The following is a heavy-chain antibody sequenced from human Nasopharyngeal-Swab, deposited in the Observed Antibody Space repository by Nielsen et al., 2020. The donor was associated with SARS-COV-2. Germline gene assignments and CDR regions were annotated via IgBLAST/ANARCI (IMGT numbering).Heavy chain of an antibody. D-gene: IGHD3-10*01. J-gene: IGHJ5*02. Sequence: ESLKISCTVSGGSISSYYWSWIRQPPGKGLEWIGYIYYSGSTNYNPSFKSRVTISVDTSKNQFSLKLSSVTAADTAVYYCARDAGYGSGTGVDPWGQGTLVTVSS. CDR1: GGSISSYY. CDR3: ARDAGYGSGTGVDP. V-gene: IGHV4-59*01. CDR2: IYYSGST.